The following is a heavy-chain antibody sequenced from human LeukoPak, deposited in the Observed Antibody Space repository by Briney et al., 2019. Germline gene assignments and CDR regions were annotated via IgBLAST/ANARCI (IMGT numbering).Heavy chain of an antibody. V-gene: IGHV3-7*01. D-gene: IGHD1-26*01. Sequence: GGSLRLSCAASRFTFSSYWMTWVRQAPGKGLEWVANIKKDGSEKYYVDSVKGRFTISRDNAKDSLYLQMNSLRVEDTAVYYCAREGIVGALDYWGQGTLVTVSS. CDR1: RFTFSSYW. CDR3: AREGIVGALDY. CDR2: IKKDGSEK. J-gene: IGHJ4*02.